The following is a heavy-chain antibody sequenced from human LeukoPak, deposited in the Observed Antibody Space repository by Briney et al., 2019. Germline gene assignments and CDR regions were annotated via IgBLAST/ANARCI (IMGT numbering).Heavy chain of an antibody. V-gene: IGHV4-59*01. CDR2: IYYSGST. J-gene: IGHJ4*02. CDR3: ARGGRDFDY. CDR1: GGSISGYY. Sequence: SETLSLTCTVSGGSISGYYWSWIRQPPGKGLEWIGYIYYSGSTNYNPSLKSRVTISVDTSKNQFSLKLSSVTAADTAVYYCARGGRDFDYWGQGTLVTVSS.